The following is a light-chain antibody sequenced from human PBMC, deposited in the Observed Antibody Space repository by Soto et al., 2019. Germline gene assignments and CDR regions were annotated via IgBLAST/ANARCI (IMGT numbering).Light chain of an antibody. CDR3: QQYGSSSYT. J-gene: IGKJ2*01. CDR2: GAS. Sequence: EIVLTQSPGTLSLSPGEGATLSCRASQSVSSSYLAWYQQKPGQAPRLLIYGASSRATGIPDRFSGSGSGTDFTLTISRLEPEDFAVYYCQQYGSSSYTFGQGTKRAIK. V-gene: IGKV3-20*01. CDR1: QSVSSSY.